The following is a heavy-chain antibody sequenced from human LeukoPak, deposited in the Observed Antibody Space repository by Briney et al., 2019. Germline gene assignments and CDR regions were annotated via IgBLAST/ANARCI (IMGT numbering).Heavy chain of an antibody. V-gene: IGHV4-59*12. D-gene: IGHD5-18*01. CDR2: IYYSGST. CDR1: GGSISSYY. Sequence: PSETLSLTCTVSGGSISSYYWSWIRQPPGKGLEWIGNIYYSGSTNYNPSLKSRVTISVDTSKNQFSLKLSSVTAADTAVYYCARERQIQLWFWFDYWGQGTLVTVSS. J-gene: IGHJ4*02. CDR3: ARERQIQLWFWFDY.